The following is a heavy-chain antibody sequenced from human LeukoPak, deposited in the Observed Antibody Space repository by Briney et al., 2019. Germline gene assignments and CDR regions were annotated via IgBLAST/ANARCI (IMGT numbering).Heavy chain of an antibody. CDR3: ARDRLPRGFYGGLDS. CDR2: VYKSGNSANN. D-gene: IGHD3-3*01. Sequence: SETLSLTCTVSGGSISDCYWHWIRQPPGKGLEWIGYVYKSGNSANNNFNPSLKSRVTISLDTSKNQFSLRLNSVTPADTAVYYCARDRLPRGFYGGLDSWGQGSLVTVSS. J-gene: IGHJ5*01. CDR1: GGSISDCY. V-gene: IGHV4-59*01.